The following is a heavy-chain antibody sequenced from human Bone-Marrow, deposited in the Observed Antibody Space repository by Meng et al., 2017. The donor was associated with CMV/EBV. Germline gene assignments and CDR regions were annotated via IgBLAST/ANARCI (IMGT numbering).Heavy chain of an antibody. J-gene: IGHJ3*02. D-gene: IGHD5-18*01. CDR2: INPNSGGT. CDR3: ARGRYSYGYGAFDI. Sequence: ASVKVSCKASGYTFTGYYMHWVRQAPGQGLEWMGWINPNSGGTNYAQKFQGRVTMTRDTSISTAYMELSRLRSDDTAVYYCARGRYSYGYGAFDIWGQGTTVTVSS. V-gene: IGHV1-2*02. CDR1: GYTFTGYY.